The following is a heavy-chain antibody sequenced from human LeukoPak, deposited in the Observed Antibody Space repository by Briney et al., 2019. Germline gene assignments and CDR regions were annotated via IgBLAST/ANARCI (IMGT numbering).Heavy chain of an antibody. CDR3: TTDYYYYDSSGHY. CDR2: IKSKTDGGTT. CDR1: GFTFSNAW. D-gene: IGHD3-22*01. J-gene: IGHJ4*02. V-gene: IGHV3-15*01. Sequence: GGSLRLSCAASGFTFSNAWMSWVRQAPGKGLEWVGRIKSKTDGGTTDYAAPVEGRFTISRHDSKNTLYLQMNSLKTEDTAVYYCTTDYYYYDSSGHYWGQGTLVSVSS.